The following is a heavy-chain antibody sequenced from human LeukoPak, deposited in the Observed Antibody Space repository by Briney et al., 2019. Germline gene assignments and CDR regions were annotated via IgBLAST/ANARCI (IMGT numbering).Heavy chain of an antibody. V-gene: IGHV3-15*01. Sequence: GGSLRLSCADSGFTFSNAWMRWGRQAPGKGLEWVGRIISKTDGGTTDYAAPVKGRITISRDDSKNTLYLQMNSRTTEDTAVYYCTKIRGDVWGKGTTVTVSS. CDR1: GFTFSNAW. CDR3: TKIRGDV. J-gene: IGHJ6*04. D-gene: IGHD3-10*01. CDR2: IISKTDGGTT.